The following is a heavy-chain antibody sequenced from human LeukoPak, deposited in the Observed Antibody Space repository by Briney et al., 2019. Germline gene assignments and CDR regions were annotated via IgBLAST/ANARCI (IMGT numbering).Heavy chain of an antibody. V-gene: IGHV4-59*12. CDR2: IHYIGST. J-gene: IGHJ5*02. Sequence: SETLSLTCTVTGGSISAYYWTWIRQPPGKGLEWIGYIHYIGSTSYNPSLRGRVTISIDTSKNQFSLKLRSVTAADTAVYYCARKEGGQLVNTRRWFDPWGQGTLVTVSS. D-gene: IGHD6-13*01. CDR3: ARKEGGQLVNTRRWFDP. CDR1: GGSISAYY.